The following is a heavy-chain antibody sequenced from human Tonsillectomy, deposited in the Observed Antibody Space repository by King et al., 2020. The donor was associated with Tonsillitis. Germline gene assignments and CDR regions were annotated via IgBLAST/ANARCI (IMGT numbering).Heavy chain of an antibody. CDR3: ARDCRPTTVTDPWNWFDS. CDR1: GFTFSSYT. Sequence: VQLVESGGGLVKPGGSLRLSCAASGFTFSSYTMNWIRQAPGKGLEWVSSIADSGNYIYYADSVKGRFTISRDNARNSLFLQMSSLRAEDTAVYYCARDCRPTTVTDPWNWFDSWGQGTLVSVSS. J-gene: IGHJ5*01. D-gene: IGHD4-17*01. CDR2: IADSGNYI. V-gene: IGHV3-21*01.